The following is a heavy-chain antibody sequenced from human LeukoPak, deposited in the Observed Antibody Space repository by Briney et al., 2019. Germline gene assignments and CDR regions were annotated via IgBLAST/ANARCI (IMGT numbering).Heavy chain of an antibody. Sequence: SGKVSCKASGYTFTSYGISWVRQAPGQGLEWMGWISAYNGNTNYAQKLQGRVTMTTDTSTSRAYMELRSLRSDDTAVYYCARATFTGSQWLWGWFDPWGQGTLVTVSS. CDR2: ISAYNGNT. CDR3: ARATFTGSQWLWGWFDP. CDR1: GYTFTSYG. J-gene: IGHJ5*02. D-gene: IGHD6-19*01. V-gene: IGHV1-18*01.